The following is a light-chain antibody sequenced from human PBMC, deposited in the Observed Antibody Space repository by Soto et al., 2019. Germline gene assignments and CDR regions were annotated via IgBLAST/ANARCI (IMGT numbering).Light chain of an antibody. V-gene: IGLV3-21*04. J-gene: IGLJ1*01. CDR3: QAWDSSNDHPTYV. CDR2: SDT. Sequence: SYELTQPPSVSVAPGKTARITCGGNNIGRKSVNWYQQKPGQAPVVVISSDTDRPSGIPERFSGSNSGNTATLTINRVEAGDEADYYCQAWDSSNDHPTYVFGTGTKLTVL. CDR1: NIGRKS.